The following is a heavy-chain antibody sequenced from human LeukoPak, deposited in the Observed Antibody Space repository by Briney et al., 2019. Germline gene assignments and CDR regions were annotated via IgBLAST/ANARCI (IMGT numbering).Heavy chain of an antibody. J-gene: IGHJ4*02. CDR3: ARALGIAAAGGGDY. Sequence: ASVKVSCKASGYTFTGYYMHWVRQAPGQGLEWMGWINPNSGGTNYAQKFQGRVTMTRDTSISTAYMELSSLRSEDTAVYYCARALGIAAAGGGDYWGQGTLVTVSS. CDR1: GYTFTGYY. V-gene: IGHV1-2*02. CDR2: INPNSGGT. D-gene: IGHD6-13*01.